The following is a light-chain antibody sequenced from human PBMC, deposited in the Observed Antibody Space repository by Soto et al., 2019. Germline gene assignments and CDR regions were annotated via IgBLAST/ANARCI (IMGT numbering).Light chain of an antibody. Sequence: QSVLTQPASVSGSPGQPITISCTGTSSDVGGYNYVSWYQQHPGKAPKLMIYEVSNRLPGVSNRFSGSKSGNTASLTISGLEAEDEADYYCSSYTSSSTPFYVFGTGTKVTVL. V-gene: IGLV2-14*01. CDR3: SSYTSSSTPFYV. CDR2: EVS. J-gene: IGLJ1*01. CDR1: SSDVGGYNY.